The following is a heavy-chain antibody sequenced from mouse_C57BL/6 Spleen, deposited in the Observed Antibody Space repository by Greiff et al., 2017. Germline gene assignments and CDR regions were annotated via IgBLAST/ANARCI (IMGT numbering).Heavy chain of an antibody. D-gene: IGHD1-1*01. CDR1: GYSFTSYY. J-gene: IGHJ4*01. CDR3: TRCHPLREAMDY. Sequence: VQLQQSGPELVKPGASVKISCKASGYSFTSYYIHWVKQRPGQGLEWIGWIYPGSGNTKYNEKFKGKATLTADTSSSTAYMQLSSLTSEDSAVYYCTRCHPLREAMDYWGQGTSVTVSS. V-gene: IGHV1-66*01. CDR2: IYPGSGNT.